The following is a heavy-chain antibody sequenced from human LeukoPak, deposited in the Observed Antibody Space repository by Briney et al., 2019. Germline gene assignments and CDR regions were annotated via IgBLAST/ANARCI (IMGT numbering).Heavy chain of an antibody. CDR1: GGSISSGGYY. J-gene: IGHJ4*02. CDR2: IYYSGST. D-gene: IGHD2-2*02. Sequence: SQTLSLTCTVSGGSISSGGYYWSWIRQHPGKGLEWIGYIYYSGSTYYNPSLKSRVTISVDTSKNQFSLKLSSVTAADTAVYYCARARPGYCSSTSCYIKRRSFDYWGQGTLVTVSS. CDR3: ARARPGYCSSTSCYIKRRSFDY. V-gene: IGHV4-31*03.